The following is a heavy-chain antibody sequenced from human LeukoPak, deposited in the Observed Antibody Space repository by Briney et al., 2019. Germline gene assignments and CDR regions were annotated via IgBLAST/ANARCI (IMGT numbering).Heavy chain of an antibody. CDR3: ARAYTNWFDP. CDR2: FSGSGTTI. CDR1: GFTFRSYE. J-gene: IGHJ5*02. V-gene: IGHV3-48*03. D-gene: IGHD2-2*02. Sequence: PGGSLRLSCAVSGFTFRSYEMNWVRQAPGKGLEWISYFSGSGTTIYYADSVKGRFTISRDNAKNSLYLQMNSLRAEDTAVYYCARAYTNWFDPWGQGTLVTVSS.